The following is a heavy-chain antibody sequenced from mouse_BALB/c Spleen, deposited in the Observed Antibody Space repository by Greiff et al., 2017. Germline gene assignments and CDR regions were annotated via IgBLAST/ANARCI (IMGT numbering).Heavy chain of an antibody. D-gene: IGHD1-2*01. Sequence: VQLQQSGPELVKPGASVKIPCKASGYTFTDYNMDWVKQSHGKSLEWIGDINPNNGGTIYNQKFKGKATLTVDKSSSTAYMELRSLTSEDTAVYYCEREGNYYGLDYWGQGTTLTVSS. J-gene: IGHJ2*01. V-gene: IGHV1-18*01. CDR2: INPNNGGT. CDR1: GYTFTDYN. CDR3: EREGNYYGLDY.